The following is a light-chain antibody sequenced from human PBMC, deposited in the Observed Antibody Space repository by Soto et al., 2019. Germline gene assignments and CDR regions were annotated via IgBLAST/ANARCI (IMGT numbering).Light chain of an antibody. J-gene: IGKJ1*01. Sequence: EIVLTQSPGSLSLSLGERATLSCRASQSVDSAFFAWYQQKPGQPPRLLMYSASRRATGIPDRFSGSGSGTDFTLTISRLEPEDFAVYYCQQYASSLTFGQGTKVEI. V-gene: IGKV3-20*01. CDR1: QSVDSAF. CDR2: SAS. CDR3: QQYASSLT.